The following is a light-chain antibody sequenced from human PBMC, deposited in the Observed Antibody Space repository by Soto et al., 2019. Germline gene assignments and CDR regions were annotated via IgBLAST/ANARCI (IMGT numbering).Light chain of an antibody. V-gene: IGKV1-27*01. J-gene: IGKJ4*01. Sequence: DIQMTQSPSSLSASVGDRVTITCRASQGISNYLAWYQQKPGKVPKLLIYAASTLQSGVPSRFSGSGSRTDFTLTISSLQPEDVATYYCQKYNSAPPITFGGGTKVEIK. CDR2: AAS. CDR1: QGISNY. CDR3: QKYNSAPPIT.